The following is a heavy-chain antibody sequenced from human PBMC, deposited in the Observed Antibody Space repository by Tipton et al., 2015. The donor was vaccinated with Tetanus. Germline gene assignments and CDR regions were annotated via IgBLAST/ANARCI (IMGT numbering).Heavy chain of an antibody. CDR1: GLFFKNAW. CDR2: VKNKADGGTT. CDR3: AKTYYYGSGSWPTTFPDY. V-gene: IGHV3-15*07. D-gene: IGHD3-10*01. Sequence: SLRLSCATSGLFFKNAWMNWVRQAPGKGLEWVGRVKNKADGGTTDYCARVKDRFSISRDDSKDTLFLQMNSLRAEDTAVYYCAKTYYYGSGSWPTTFPDYWGQGTLVTVSS. J-gene: IGHJ4*02.